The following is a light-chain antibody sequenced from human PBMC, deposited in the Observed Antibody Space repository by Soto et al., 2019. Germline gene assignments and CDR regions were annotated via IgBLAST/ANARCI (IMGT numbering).Light chain of an antibody. Sequence: EVVVTQSPATLSVSPGESVTLSCRASQSIEHNLAWYQHIPGQAPRLLMYSASLRSTGIPARFSVSGSGTQFTLTISSLQSEDFGIYYCQHNNNWPPEGTFGPGTRVDVK. CDR3: QHNNNWPPEGT. J-gene: IGKJ3*01. CDR2: SAS. CDR1: QSIEHN. V-gene: IGKV3-15*01.